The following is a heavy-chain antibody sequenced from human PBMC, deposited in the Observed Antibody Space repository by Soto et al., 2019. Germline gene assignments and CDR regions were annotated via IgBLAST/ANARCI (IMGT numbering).Heavy chain of an antibody. J-gene: IGHJ4*02. D-gene: IGHD6-19*01. V-gene: IGHV3-23*01. CDR3: AKGPHSSGWHYFDY. CDR1: GITFSSYA. Sequence: GGSLRLSCAASGITFSSYAMSWVRQAPGKGLEWVSTVSGNGGNTYYADSVKGRFTISRDNIENTLYLQMISLRAEDMAIYYCAKGPHSSGWHYFDYWGQGTLVTVSS. CDR2: VSGNGGNT.